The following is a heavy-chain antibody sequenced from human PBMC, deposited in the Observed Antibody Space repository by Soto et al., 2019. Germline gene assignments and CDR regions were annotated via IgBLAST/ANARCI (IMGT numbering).Heavy chain of an antibody. D-gene: IGHD5-12*01. CDR1: VGSISSYY. Sequence: SETLSLTCTVSVGSISSYYWSWIRQPPGKGLEWIGYIYYSGSTNYNPSLKSRVTISVDTSKNQFSLKLSSVTAADTAVYYCARTEYSGYDLFYYYYYYMDVWGKGTTVTVSS. V-gene: IGHV4-59*01. J-gene: IGHJ6*03. CDR3: ARTEYSGYDLFYYYYYYMDV. CDR2: IYYSGST.